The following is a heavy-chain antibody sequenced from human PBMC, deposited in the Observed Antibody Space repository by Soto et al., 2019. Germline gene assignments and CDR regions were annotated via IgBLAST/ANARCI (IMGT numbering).Heavy chain of an antibody. D-gene: IGHD2-15*01. CDR3: ARSRYCSGGSCYQSFDY. Sequence: SETLSLSCAVSGGSISSGGYSWSWIRQPPGKGLEWIGYIYHSGSTYYNPSLKSRVTISVDRSKNQFSLKLSSVTAADTAVYYCARSRYCSGGSCYQSFDYWGQGTLVTVSS. CDR2: IYHSGST. V-gene: IGHV4-30-2*01. J-gene: IGHJ4*02. CDR1: GGSISSGGYS.